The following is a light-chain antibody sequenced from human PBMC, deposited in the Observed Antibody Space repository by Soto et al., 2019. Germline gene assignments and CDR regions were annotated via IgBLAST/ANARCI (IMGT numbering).Light chain of an antibody. Sequence: EIVLTQSPGTLSLSPMEVAALSFMPSQSVSSRFLAWYQQKAGQAPRLLIYAASSRATGIPDRFSGSGSGTDFTLTISSLEPEDFAFYCCQQRSAWPRRFGQVSNVDIK. J-gene: IGKJ1*01. CDR2: AAS. CDR1: QSVSSRF. V-gene: IGKV3D-20*02. CDR3: QQRSAWPRR.